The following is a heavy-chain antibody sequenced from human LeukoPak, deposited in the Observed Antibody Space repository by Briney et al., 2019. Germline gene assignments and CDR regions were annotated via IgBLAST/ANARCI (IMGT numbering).Heavy chain of an antibody. Sequence: GASVKVSCKASGYTFTGYYMHWVRQAAGQGHEWMGWINPNSGGPNYAQKFQGRVTMTRDTSISTAYMELSRLRSDDTAVYYCARDVFDSSGYYRLDAFDIWGQGTMVTVSS. J-gene: IGHJ3*02. D-gene: IGHD3-22*01. CDR2: INPNSGGP. V-gene: IGHV1-2*02. CDR3: ARDVFDSSGYYRLDAFDI. CDR1: GYTFTGYY.